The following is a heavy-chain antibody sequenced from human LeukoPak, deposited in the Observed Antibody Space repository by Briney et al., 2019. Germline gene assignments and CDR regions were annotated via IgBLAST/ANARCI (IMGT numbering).Heavy chain of an antibody. V-gene: IGHV3-11*01. CDR3: ARGCSGGSCYSEPYYYYYGMDV. Sequence: PGGSLRLSCAASGFTFSDYYMSWIRQAPGKGLEWVSYISSSGSTIYYADSVKGRFTISRDNAKNSLYLQMNSLRAEDTAVYYCARGCSGGSCYSEPYYYYYGMDVWGQGTTVTVSS. D-gene: IGHD2-15*01. CDR1: GFTFSDYY. CDR2: ISSSGSTI. J-gene: IGHJ6*02.